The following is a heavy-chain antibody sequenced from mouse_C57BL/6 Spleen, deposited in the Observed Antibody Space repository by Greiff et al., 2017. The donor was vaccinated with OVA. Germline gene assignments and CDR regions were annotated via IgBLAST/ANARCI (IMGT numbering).Heavy chain of an antibody. V-gene: IGHV1-61*01. CDR1: GYTFTSYW. CDR2: IYPSDSET. CDR3: ARGGGNYVPAY. Sequence: QVQLQQPGAELVRPGSSVKLSCKASGYTFTSYWMDWVKQRPGQGLEWIGNIYPSDSETHYNQKFKDKATLTVDKSSSTAYMQLSSLTSEDSAVYYCARGGGNYVPAYWGQGTLVTVSA. J-gene: IGHJ3*01. D-gene: IGHD2-1*01.